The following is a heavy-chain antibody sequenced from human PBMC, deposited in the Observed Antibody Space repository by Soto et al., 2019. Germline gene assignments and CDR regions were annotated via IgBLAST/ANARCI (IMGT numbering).Heavy chain of an antibody. Sequence: ASVKVSCKTSGYTFTEFDINWVRQAPGQGLEWMGWMNTNTGNTGYAQKFQGRVTMTRDTSISTAYMELRRLRSEDTAVYYCARSSAGVFGIVIEGSNWLAPWGQGSLVTVSS. CDR2: MNTNTGNT. V-gene: IGHV1-8*01. D-gene: IGHD3-16*02. CDR3: ARSSAGVFGIVIEGSNWLAP. J-gene: IGHJ5*02. CDR1: GYTFTEFD.